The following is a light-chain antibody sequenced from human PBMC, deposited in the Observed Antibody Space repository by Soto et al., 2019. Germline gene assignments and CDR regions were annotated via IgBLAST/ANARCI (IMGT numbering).Light chain of an antibody. J-gene: IGKJ1*01. CDR3: QQYNSYSSWT. Sequence: DIQMTQSPSTLSASIGDRVTITCRASQSISSWLAWYQQKPGKAPKLLIYDASSLESGAPSRFSGSGSGTEFTLTIRSLQPDDFATYYCQQYNSYSSWTFGQGTKWIS. CDR2: DAS. CDR1: QSISSW. V-gene: IGKV1-5*01.